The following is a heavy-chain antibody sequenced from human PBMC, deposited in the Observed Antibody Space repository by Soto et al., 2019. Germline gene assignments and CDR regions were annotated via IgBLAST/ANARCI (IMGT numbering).Heavy chain of an antibody. CDR3: AREAGGSYLGYFDY. V-gene: IGHV1-69*08. CDR2: IIPILGIA. J-gene: IGHJ4*02. D-gene: IGHD1-26*01. Sequence: QVQLVQSGAEVKKPGSSVKVSCKASGGTFSSYTISWVRQAPGQGLEWMGRIIPILGIANYAQKFQGRVTITADKSTSTGYMELSSLRSEDTAVYYCAREAGGSYLGYFDYWGQGTLVTVSS. CDR1: GGTFSSYT.